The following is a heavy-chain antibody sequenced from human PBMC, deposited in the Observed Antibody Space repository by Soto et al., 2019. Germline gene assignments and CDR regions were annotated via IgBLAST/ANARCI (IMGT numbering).Heavy chain of an antibody. V-gene: IGHV1-18*01. J-gene: IGHJ5*02. Sequence: ASVKVSCKASGYTFTSYGISWVRQAPGQGLEWMGWISAYNGNTNYAPKLQGRVTMTTDTSTSTAYMELRSLRSDDTAVYYCARDSSYYDRLTGYYNYGWFDPWGQGRLVTVAS. CDR2: ISAYNGNT. D-gene: IGHD3-9*01. CDR3: ARDSSYYDRLTGYYNYGWFDP. CDR1: GYTFTSYG.